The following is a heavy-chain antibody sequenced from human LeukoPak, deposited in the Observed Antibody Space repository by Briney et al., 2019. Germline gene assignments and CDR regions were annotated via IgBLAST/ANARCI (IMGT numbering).Heavy chain of an antibody. CDR2: INWNGAWT. D-gene: IGHD3-22*01. J-gene: IGHJ5*02. V-gene: IGHV3-20*04. Sequence: GGSLRLSCAASGFKFDDYGMSWVRPAPGKGLEWVCDINWNGAWTGYADSVKGRFTISRDNAKNSLYLQMNSLRAEDTALYYCAGYYYDSSRGFDLWGQGTLVTVSA. CDR3: AGYYYDSSRGFDL. CDR1: GFKFDDYG.